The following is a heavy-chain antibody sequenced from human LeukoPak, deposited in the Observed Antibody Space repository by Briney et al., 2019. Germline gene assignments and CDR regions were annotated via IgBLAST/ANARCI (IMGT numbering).Heavy chain of an antibody. CDR3: ARFIAAPYYFDY. D-gene: IGHD6-13*01. V-gene: IGHV3-21*01. CDR1: GFTFSNYS. Sequence: GGSLRLSCAASGFTFSNYSMNWVRQAPGKGLEWVSFISSSRSYIYYADSVKGRFTISRDNAKNSLYLQMNSLRAEDTAVYYCARFIAAPYYFDYWGRGTLVTVSS. J-gene: IGHJ4*02. CDR2: ISSSRSYI.